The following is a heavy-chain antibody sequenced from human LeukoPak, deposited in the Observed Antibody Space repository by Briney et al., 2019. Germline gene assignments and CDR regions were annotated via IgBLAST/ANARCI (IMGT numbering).Heavy chain of an antibody. J-gene: IGHJ4*02. V-gene: IGHV4-39*01. CDR2: IYYSGST. Sequence: PSETLSLTCTVSGGSISSSSYYWGWIRQPPGKGLEWIANIYYSGSTYYNPSLKSRVTISVDTSKNQFSLKLGSVTAADTAVYYCARTSILHFDYWGQGTLVTVSS. CDR3: ARTSILHFDY. CDR1: GGSISSSSYY. D-gene: IGHD2-15*01.